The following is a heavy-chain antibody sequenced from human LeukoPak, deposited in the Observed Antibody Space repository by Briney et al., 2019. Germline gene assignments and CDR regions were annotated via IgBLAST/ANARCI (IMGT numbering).Heavy chain of an antibody. CDR2: IYHSGST. V-gene: IGHV4-4*02. J-gene: IGHJ3*02. CDR1: GGSISSSNW. D-gene: IGHD1-26*01. CDR3: ARDPWESGAFDI. Sequence: SETLSLTCAVSGGSISSSNWWSWVRQPPGKGLERIGEIYHSGSTNYNPSLKSRVTISVDKSKNQFSLKLSSVTAADTAVYYCARDPWESGAFDIWGQGTMVTVSS.